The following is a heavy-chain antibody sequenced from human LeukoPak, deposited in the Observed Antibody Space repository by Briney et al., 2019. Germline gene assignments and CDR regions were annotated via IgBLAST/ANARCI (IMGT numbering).Heavy chain of an antibody. Sequence: SVKVSCKASGGTFSSYAISWVRQAPGQGLEWMGGTIPIFGTANYAQKFQGRVTITADESTSTAYMELSSLRSEDTAVYYCASSPFPYSAPGLFDYWGQGTLVTVSS. D-gene: IGHD1-26*01. CDR2: TIPIFGTA. CDR1: GGTFSSYA. J-gene: IGHJ4*02. V-gene: IGHV1-69*13. CDR3: ASSPFPYSAPGLFDY.